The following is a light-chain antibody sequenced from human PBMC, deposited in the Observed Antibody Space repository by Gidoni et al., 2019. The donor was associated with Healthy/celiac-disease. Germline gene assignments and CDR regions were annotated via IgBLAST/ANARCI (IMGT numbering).Light chain of an antibody. V-gene: IGKV1-5*03. CDR1: KSISSW. CDR2: KAS. J-gene: IGKJ4*01. CDR3: QQYNSYSPALT. Sequence: DIQITQSPSTLSASVGDRVTITCRASKSISSWLAWYQQKPGKAPKLLIYKASSLESGVPSRFSGSGSGTEFTLTISSLQPDDFATYYCQQYNSYSPALTFGGGTKVEIK.